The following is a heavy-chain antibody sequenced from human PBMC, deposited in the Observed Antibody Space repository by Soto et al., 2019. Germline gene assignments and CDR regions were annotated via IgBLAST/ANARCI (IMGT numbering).Heavy chain of an antibody. Sequence: ASVKVSCKASGYSFTNYHIHCVRQAPGQGLEWLGRINPNSGGTSTAQKFQGWVTMTTDTSISTASMELTRLTSDDTAIYYCARGDSTDCSNGVCSFFYNHDMDVWGQGTTVTAS. CDR1: GYSFTNYH. CDR2: INPNSGGT. J-gene: IGHJ6*02. CDR3: ARGDSTDCSNGVCSFFYNHDMDV. V-gene: IGHV1-2*04. D-gene: IGHD2-8*01.